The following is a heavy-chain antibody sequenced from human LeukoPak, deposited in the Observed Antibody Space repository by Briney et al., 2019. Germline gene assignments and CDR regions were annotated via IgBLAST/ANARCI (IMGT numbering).Heavy chain of an antibody. CDR1: GYSFTNYW. CDR2: IYPGDSDP. Sequence: GESLKISCKGSGYSFTNYWIGWVRQMPGKGLEWMGIIYPGDSDPRHSPPFQGQVTISVDKSISTAYLQWISLKASDTAMYYCAGQGDGYINNFFDPWGQGTLVTVSS. V-gene: IGHV5-51*01. CDR3: AGQGDGYINNFFDP. D-gene: IGHD5-24*01. J-gene: IGHJ5*02.